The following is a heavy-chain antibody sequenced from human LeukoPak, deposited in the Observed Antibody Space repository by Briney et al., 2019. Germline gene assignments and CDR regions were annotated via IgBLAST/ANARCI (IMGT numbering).Heavy chain of an antibody. CDR3: ARRRERPGKAFDI. J-gene: IGHJ3*02. CDR2: IYYSGST. Sequence: SETLSLTCTVSGGSISSYYWSWIRQPPWKGLEWIGSIYYSGSTYYNPSLKSRVTISVDTSKNQFSLKLSSVTAADTAVYYCARRRERPGKAFDIWGQGTMVTVSS. V-gene: IGHV4-59*05. D-gene: IGHD1-26*01. CDR1: GGSISSYY.